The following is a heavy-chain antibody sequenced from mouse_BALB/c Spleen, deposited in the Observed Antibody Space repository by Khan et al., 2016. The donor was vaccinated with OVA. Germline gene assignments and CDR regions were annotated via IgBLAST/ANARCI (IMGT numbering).Heavy chain of an antibody. J-gene: IGHJ4*01. Sequence: QMQLEESAPGLVAPSQSLSITCTISGFSLTNYGIHWVRQPPGKGLEWLVVIWSDGSTTYNSALKSRLTITKDNSKSQVFLKMNSLQTDDTAIYFCARQPYYHYNVMDYWGQGTSVT. V-gene: IGHV2-6-1*01. CDR1: GFSLTNYG. CDR2: IWSDGST. CDR3: ARQPYYHYNVMDY. D-gene: IGHD2-10*01.